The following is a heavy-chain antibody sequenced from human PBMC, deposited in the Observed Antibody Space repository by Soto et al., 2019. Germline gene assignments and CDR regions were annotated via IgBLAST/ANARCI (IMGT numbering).Heavy chain of an antibody. V-gene: IGHV4-30-4*01. CDR1: GCSISSGYYY. J-gene: IGHJ3*02. Sequence: SETLSLTCTFSGCSISSGYYYWSWLRQPPGKGLEWIGYIYYSGSTYYNPSLKSRVTISVDTSKNQFSLKLSSVTAADTAVYYCARDGVITGTLDAFDIWGQGTMVTVSS. CDR3: ARDGVITGTLDAFDI. CDR2: IYYSGST. D-gene: IGHD1-7*01.